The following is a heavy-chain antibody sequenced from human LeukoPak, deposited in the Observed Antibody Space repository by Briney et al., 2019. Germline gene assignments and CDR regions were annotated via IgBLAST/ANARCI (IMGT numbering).Heavy chain of an antibody. Sequence: GASVTVSCKASGGTFSSYAISWVRQAPGQGLEWMRGIIPIFATANSAQKFQGKVTPTTGNSTSTAYMELSSLRSEDTAVYYCARDNGLLRYCFDHWGQGTLVTVSS. D-gene: IGHD4-17*01. V-gene: IGHV1-69*05. CDR2: IIPIFATA. CDR1: GGTFSSYA. CDR3: ARDNGLLRYCFDH. J-gene: IGHJ5*02.